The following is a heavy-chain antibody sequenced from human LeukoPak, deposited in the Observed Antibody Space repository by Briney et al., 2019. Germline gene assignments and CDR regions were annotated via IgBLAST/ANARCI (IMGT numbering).Heavy chain of an antibody. CDR3: AKGRRYCSGGSCYLDY. D-gene: IGHD2-15*01. Sequence: GGSLRLSCAASGFTFSSYAMSWVRQAPGKGLEWVSAISGSGGSTYYADSVKGRFTISRDNSKNTLYLQMNSLRAEDTAVYYCAKGRRYCSGGSCYLDYRGQGTLVTVSS. J-gene: IGHJ4*02. V-gene: IGHV3-23*01. CDR1: GFTFSSYA. CDR2: ISGSGGST.